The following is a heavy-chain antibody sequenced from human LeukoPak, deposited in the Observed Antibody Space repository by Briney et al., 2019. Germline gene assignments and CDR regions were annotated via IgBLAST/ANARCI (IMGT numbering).Heavy chain of an antibody. J-gene: IGHJ4*02. V-gene: IGHV4-39*07. Sequence: SETLSLTCTVSGGSITSRDYYWGWIRQPPGKGLEWIGSVYYNAFTYYNPPLKSRLTISIDTSKNQFSLKLSSVTAADTAIYYCARGSGYSSGWYGGWGQGTLVTVSS. D-gene: IGHD6-19*01. CDR3: ARGSGYSSGWYGG. CDR1: GGSITSRDYY. CDR2: VYYNAFT.